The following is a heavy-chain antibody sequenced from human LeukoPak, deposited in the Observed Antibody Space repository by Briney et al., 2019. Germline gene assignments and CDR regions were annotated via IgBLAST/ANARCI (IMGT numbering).Heavy chain of an antibody. CDR2: IYSSGNT. D-gene: IGHD1-26*01. Sequence: SETLSLTCTVSGGSISSGSHYWSWIRQPAGKGLEWIGRIYSSGNTNYNPSLKSRVTISLDTSKNQFSLNLSSVTAADTAVYYCAGEVGGSCFDPWGLGTLVTVSS. CDR3: AGEVGGSCFDP. J-gene: IGHJ5*02. V-gene: IGHV4-61*02. CDR1: GGSISSGSHY.